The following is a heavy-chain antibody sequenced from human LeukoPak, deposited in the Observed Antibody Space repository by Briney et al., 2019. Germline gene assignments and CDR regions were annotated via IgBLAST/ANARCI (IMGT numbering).Heavy chain of an antibody. D-gene: IGHD2-15*01. Sequence: PGGSLRLSCAASGFTFSSYAMHWVRQAPGKGLEWVAVISYDGSNKYYADSVKGRFTISRDNSKNTLYLQMNSLTADDTAVYYCAKYVVAASTYYFDYWGQGTLVTVSS. V-gene: IGHV3-30*04. CDR3: AKYVVAASTYYFDY. CDR2: ISYDGSNK. J-gene: IGHJ4*02. CDR1: GFTFSSYA.